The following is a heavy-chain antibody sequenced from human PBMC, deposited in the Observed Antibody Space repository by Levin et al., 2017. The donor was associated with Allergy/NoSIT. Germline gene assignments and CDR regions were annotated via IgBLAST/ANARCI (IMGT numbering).Heavy chain of an antibody. V-gene: IGHV4-39*01. Sequence: SETLSLTCIVSGGPISNNYFWGWIRQPPGKGLDWIGNVHYNGKTYYSPSLKSRVTISVDTSKNQVSLKLSSVTAADTAVYFGGMGDYGEGYFERWGQGTLVAISS. D-gene: IGHD4-17*01. CDR3: GMGDYGEGYFER. CDR1: GGPISNNYF. CDR2: VHYNGKT. J-gene: IGHJ4*02.